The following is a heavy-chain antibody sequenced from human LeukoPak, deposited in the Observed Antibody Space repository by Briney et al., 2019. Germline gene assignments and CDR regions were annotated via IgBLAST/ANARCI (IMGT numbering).Heavy chain of an antibody. V-gene: IGHV3-7*01. J-gene: IGHJ4*02. Sequence: GGSLRLSCAASGFTFSSYWMSWVRQAPGKGLEWVANIKQDGSEKYYVDSVKGRFIISRDNAKNSLYLQMNSLRAEDTAVYYCARAPRGGGYDFCFDYWGQGTLVTVSS. CDR2: IKQDGSEK. CDR1: GFTFSSYW. CDR3: ARAPRGGGYDFCFDY. D-gene: IGHD5-12*01.